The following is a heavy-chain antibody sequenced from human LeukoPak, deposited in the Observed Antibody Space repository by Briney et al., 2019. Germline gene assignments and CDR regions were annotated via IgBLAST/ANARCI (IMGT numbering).Heavy chain of an antibody. J-gene: IGHJ5*02. CDR3: ARGLTDEHQLILHWFDP. Sequence: ASVKVSCKASGYTFTGYYIHWVRQAPGQGLEWMGWINPNSGGTNYAQKFQGRVTMTRDTSITTAYMELSRPISDDTAVYYCARGLTDEHQLILHWFDPWGQGTLVTVSS. D-gene: IGHD2-2*01. CDR1: GYTFTGYY. V-gene: IGHV1-2*02. CDR2: INPNSGGT.